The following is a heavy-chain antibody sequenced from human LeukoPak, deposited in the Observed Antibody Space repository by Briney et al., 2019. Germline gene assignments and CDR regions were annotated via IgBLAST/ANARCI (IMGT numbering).Heavy chain of an antibody. V-gene: IGHV3-30*18. D-gene: IGHD3-22*01. Sequence: GGSLRLSCAASGFTFSSYAMHWVRQAPGKGLEWVAVISYDGSNKYYADSVKGRFTISRDNSKNTLYLQMNSLRAEDTAVYYCAKDKRKYDSSGYYYDYWGQGTLVTVSS. J-gene: IGHJ4*02. CDR2: ISYDGSNK. CDR3: AKDKRKYDSSGYYYDY. CDR1: GFTFSSYA.